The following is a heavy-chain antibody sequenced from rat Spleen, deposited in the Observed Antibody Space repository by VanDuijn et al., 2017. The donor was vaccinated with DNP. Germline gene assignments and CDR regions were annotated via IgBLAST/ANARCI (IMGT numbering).Heavy chain of an antibody. D-gene: IGHD4-3*01. Sequence: EVQLVESGGGLVQPGRSLKLSCAVSGFTFSDYNMAWVRQAPRKGLEWVATISYDGSTTFYRDSVKGRFTISRDNAKSILYLQMNSLRSEDMATYYCARTYNSGYGGFAYWGQGTLVTVSS. CDR3: ARTYNSGYGGFAY. CDR1: GFTFSDYN. J-gene: IGHJ3*01. CDR2: ISYDGSTT. V-gene: IGHV5-7*01.